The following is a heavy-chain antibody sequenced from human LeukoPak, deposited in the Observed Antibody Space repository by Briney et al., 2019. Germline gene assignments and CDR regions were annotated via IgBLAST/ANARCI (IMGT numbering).Heavy chain of an antibody. V-gene: IGHV1-18*01. J-gene: IGHJ4*02. CDR1: GYTFTSYV. D-gene: IGHD6-25*01. CDR2: ISAYNGNT. CDR3: AREGYSSGWNYFDY. Sequence: ASVKVSCKASGYTFTSYVINWVRQAPGQGLEWMGWISAYNGNTNYAQKLQGRVTMTTDTSTSTAYMELRSLRSDDTAVYYCAREGYSSGWNYFDYWGQGALVTVSS.